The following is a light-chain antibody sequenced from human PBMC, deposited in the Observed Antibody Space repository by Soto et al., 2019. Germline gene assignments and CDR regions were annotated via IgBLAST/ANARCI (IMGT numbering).Light chain of an antibody. CDR1: SSDVGGYNY. Sequence: QSALTQPPSASGSPGQSVTISCTGTSSDVGGYNYVSWYQHHPGKAPKLMIYEVSKRPSGVPDRFSGSKSGNTAPLTVSGLQAEDEADYYCSSYAGSNTFVVFGGGTKVTVL. CDR2: EVS. CDR3: SSYAGSNTFVV. V-gene: IGLV2-8*01. J-gene: IGLJ2*01.